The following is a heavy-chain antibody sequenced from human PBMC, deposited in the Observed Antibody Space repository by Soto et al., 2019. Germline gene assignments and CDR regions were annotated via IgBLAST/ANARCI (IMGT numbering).Heavy chain of an antibody. V-gene: IGHV3-53*01. CDR2: LYSDGRT. Sequence: PGGSLRLSCSASGFTVGSNYMTWVRQAPGKGLEWVSVLYSDGRTVYADSAKGRFTISRDISKNTVYLQMNSLRAEDTAVYYCARESSDSSGYYQIDYWGQGTLVTVSS. J-gene: IGHJ4*02. CDR3: ARESSDSSGYYQIDY. D-gene: IGHD3-22*01. CDR1: GFTVGSNY.